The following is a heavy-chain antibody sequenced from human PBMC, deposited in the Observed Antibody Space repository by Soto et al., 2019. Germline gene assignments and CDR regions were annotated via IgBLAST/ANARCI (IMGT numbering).Heavy chain of an antibody. J-gene: IGHJ6*02. V-gene: IGHV1-24*01. CDR2: FDPEDGET. CDR3: AKTYPDDRYSYGYVDYYYYGMDV. CDR1: GYTLTELS. D-gene: IGHD5-18*01. Sequence: ASVKVSCKVSGYTLTELSMHWVRQAPGKGLEWMGGFDPEDGETIYAQKFQGRVTMTEDTSTDTAYMELSSLRSEDTAVYYCAKTYPDDRYSYGYVDYYYYGMDVWGQGTTVTVSS.